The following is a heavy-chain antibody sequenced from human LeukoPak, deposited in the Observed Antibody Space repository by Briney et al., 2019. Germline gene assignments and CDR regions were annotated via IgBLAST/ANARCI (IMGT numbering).Heavy chain of an antibody. J-gene: IGHJ3*02. CDR1: RFTFSSYA. CDR3: AVHYVHRNDPVDI. Sequence: GGSLRLSCAASRFTFSSYAMSWVRQAPGKGLEWVSPICGSGGSPYYADSLKGGFTISRENSKTTLYLQMNSLTAEDTAVYCCAVHYVHRNDPVDIWGEGTMVTVSS. V-gene: IGHV3-23*01. CDR2: ICGSGGSP. D-gene: IGHD1-14*01.